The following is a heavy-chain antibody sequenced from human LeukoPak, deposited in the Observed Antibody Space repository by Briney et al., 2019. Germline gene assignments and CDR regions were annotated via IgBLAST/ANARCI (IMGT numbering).Heavy chain of an antibody. Sequence: GGSLRLSCAASGFTFSSYGMHWVRQAPGKGLEWVAVIWYDGSNKYYADSVKGRFTISRNNSKNTLYLQMNSLRAEDTAAYYCAKDRDGDSDYWGQGTLVTVSS. CDR2: IWYDGSNK. D-gene: IGHD4-17*01. CDR1: GFTFSSYG. CDR3: AKDRDGDSDY. J-gene: IGHJ4*02. V-gene: IGHV3-33*06.